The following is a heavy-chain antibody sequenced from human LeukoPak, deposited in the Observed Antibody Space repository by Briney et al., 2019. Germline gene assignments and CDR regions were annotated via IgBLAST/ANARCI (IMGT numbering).Heavy chain of an antibody. D-gene: IGHD3-10*01. Sequence: SETLSLTCAVYGGSFSGYYWSWIRQPPGKGLEWIGEINHSGSTNYNPSLKSRVTISVDKSKNQFSLKLSSVTAADTAVYYCARENGLLWFGELSQDGMDVWGQGTTVTVSS. CDR1: GGSFSGYY. CDR2: INHSGST. CDR3: ARENGLLWFGELSQDGMDV. J-gene: IGHJ6*02. V-gene: IGHV4-34*01.